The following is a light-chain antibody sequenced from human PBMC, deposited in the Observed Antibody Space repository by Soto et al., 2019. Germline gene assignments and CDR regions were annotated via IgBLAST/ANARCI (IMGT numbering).Light chain of an antibody. CDR1: SGDVGAYNY. CDR3: SSFASSNTLV. V-gene: IGLV2-8*01. J-gene: IGLJ3*02. Sequence: QSALTQPPSASGSPGQSVTISCTGTSGDVGAYNYVSWYQQHAGKAPKLVIYEVTKRPSGVPDRFSGSKSANTASLTVSGLHAEDEADYYCSSFASSNTLVFGGRTKLTVL. CDR2: EVT.